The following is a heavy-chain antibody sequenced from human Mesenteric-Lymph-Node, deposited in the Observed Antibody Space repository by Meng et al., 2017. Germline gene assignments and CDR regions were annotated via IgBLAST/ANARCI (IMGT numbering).Heavy chain of an antibody. CDR2: TYYRSKWSN. J-gene: IGHJ4*02. CDR1: GDSVSSNSAA. V-gene: IGHV6-1*01. Sequence: HGHLQPSGLGLVNPSQTLSLTCALSGDSVSSNSAAWNWIRQSPSRGLEWLGRTYYRSKWSNDYAVSVKSRITINPDTSKNQFSLQLNSVTPEDTAVYYCARFVGATKIFDYWGQGTLVTVSS. D-gene: IGHD1-26*01. CDR3: ARFVGATKIFDY.